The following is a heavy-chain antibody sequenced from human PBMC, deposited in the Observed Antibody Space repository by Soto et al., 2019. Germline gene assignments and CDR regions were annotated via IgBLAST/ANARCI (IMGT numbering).Heavy chain of an antibody. CDR2: IIPIFGTA. V-gene: IGHV1-69*13. Sequence: GASVKVSCKASGGTFSSYAISWVRQAPGQGLEWMGGIIPIFGTANYAQKFQGRVTITADESTSTAYMELSSLRSEDTAVYYCASPRDPIGYYYDSSGYFQHWGQGTLVNVSS. CDR1: GGTFSSYA. D-gene: IGHD3-22*01. J-gene: IGHJ1*01. CDR3: ASPRDPIGYYYDSSGYFQH.